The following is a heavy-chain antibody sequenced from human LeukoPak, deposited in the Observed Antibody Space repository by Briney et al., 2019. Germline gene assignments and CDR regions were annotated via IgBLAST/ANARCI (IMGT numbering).Heavy chain of an antibody. Sequence: QPGRSLRLSCTASGFTFGDYAMNWVRQAPGKGLEWVSYISSSGSTIYYADSVKGRFTISRDNAKNSLYLQMNSLRAEDTAVYYCARDYGGNSYWFDPWGQGTLVTVSS. CDR1: GFTFGDYA. CDR3: ARDYGGNSYWFDP. D-gene: IGHD4-23*01. V-gene: IGHV3-48*03. CDR2: ISSSGSTI. J-gene: IGHJ5*02.